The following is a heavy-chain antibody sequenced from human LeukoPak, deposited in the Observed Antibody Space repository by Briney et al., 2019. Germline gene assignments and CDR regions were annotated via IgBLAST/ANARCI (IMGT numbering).Heavy chain of an antibody. Sequence: GGSLRLSCAASGFTFSSYSMNWVRQAPGKGLEWVSSISSSSSYIYYADSVKGRFTISRDNAKNSLYLQMNSLRAEDTAVYYCARDLGCSYGANPFDYWGQGTLVTVSS. J-gene: IGHJ4*02. CDR3: ARDLGCSYGANPFDY. V-gene: IGHV3-21*01. D-gene: IGHD5-18*01. CDR2: ISSSSSYI. CDR1: GFTFSSYS.